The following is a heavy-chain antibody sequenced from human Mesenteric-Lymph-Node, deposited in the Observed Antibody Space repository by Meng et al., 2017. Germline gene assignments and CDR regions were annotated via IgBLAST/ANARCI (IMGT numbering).Heavy chain of an antibody. Sequence: QVHLQQSGPGLVKPSQTLSLTCTVSGGSISSGDYYWSWIRQPPGRGLEWIGYISYSGSTYYNPSLKSRVTISVDTSKNQFSLKLSSVTAADTAVYYCARMHFYDSSNYGFDYWGQGTLVTVSS. CDR3: ARMHFYDSSNYGFDY. V-gene: IGHV4-30-4*01. CDR1: GGSISSGDYY. J-gene: IGHJ4*02. CDR2: ISYSGST. D-gene: IGHD3-22*01.